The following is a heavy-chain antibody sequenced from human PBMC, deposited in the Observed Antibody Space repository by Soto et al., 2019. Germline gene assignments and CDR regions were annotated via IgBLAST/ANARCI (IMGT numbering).Heavy chain of an antibody. D-gene: IGHD3-9*01. J-gene: IGHJ4*02. V-gene: IGHV4-30-4*01. CDR2: IYYSGST. CDR1: GGSISSGDYY. CDR3: ARAKVLRYFDWSAELNYYFDY. Sequence: SETLSLTCTVSGGSISSGDYYWSWIRQPPGKGLEWIGYIYYSGSTYYNPSLKSRVTISVGTSKNQFSLKLSSVTAADTAVYYCARAKVLRYFDWSAELNYYFDYWGQGTLVTVSS.